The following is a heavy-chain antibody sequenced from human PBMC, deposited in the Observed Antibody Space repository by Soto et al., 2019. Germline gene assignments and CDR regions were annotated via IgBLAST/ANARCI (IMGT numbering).Heavy chain of an antibody. Sequence: QVQLVQSGAEVKKPGASVKVSCKASGYTFTSYAIHCVRQAPGQRLEWMGWINAGNGNTKYSQKFQDRVTITRDTSASTAYMELSSLRSEDTAVYYCARDLGGWPDYWGQGTLVTVSS. CDR3: ARDLGGWPDY. V-gene: IGHV1-3*01. D-gene: IGHD6-19*01. J-gene: IGHJ4*02. CDR1: GYTFTSYA. CDR2: INAGNGNT.